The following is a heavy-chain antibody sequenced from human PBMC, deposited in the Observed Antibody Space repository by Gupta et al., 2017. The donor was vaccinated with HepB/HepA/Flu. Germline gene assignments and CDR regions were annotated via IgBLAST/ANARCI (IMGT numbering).Heavy chain of an antibody. Sequence: QVQLVESGGGVVQPGRSLGLSCEASGFTFSRHGMHWVRQPPGKGLEWVAVISSDGSNKWYADAVKGRFTISRDNSKNTVYLQMNSLRPEDAAVYFCAKDRSDVGVTAEYFQHWGQGTLVTVSS. J-gene: IGHJ1*01. V-gene: IGHV3-30*18. D-gene: IGHD3-3*01. CDR2: ISSDGSNK. CDR1: GFTFSRHG. CDR3: AKDRSDVGVTAEYFQH.